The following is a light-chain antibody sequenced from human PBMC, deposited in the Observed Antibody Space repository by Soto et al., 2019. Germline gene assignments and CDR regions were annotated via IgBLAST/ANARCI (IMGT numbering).Light chain of an antibody. V-gene: IGKV1-27*01. CDR3: QKYNSAPLT. J-gene: IGKJ4*01. Sequence: DVQMTQSPSSLSAFVGDRVTITCRASQGIAPYLAWFQQKPGKVPKLLIYATSTLQSGDPYRFSGSGSGTDFTLTISSLQPEDVGTYYCQKYNSAPLTCGGGTKVEIK. CDR2: ATS. CDR1: QGIAPY.